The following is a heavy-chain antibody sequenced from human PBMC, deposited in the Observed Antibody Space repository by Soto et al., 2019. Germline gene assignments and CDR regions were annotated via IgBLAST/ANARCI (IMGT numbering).Heavy chain of an antibody. CDR2: ISGSGGRS. J-gene: IGHJ4*02. D-gene: IGHD3-16*01. V-gene: IGHV3-23*01. Sequence: EVQLLDSGGGLVQPGGSLRLSCAASGFTFSNYAMTWVRQGTGKGLEWVSGISGSGGRSYYADAVKGRFTISRDNSNSTLYLQMNSLRAEDTAVYYCAKAYFVWSSEQPYYFDYWGQGTLVTVSS. CDR1: GFTFSNYA. CDR3: AKAYFVWSSEQPYYFDY.